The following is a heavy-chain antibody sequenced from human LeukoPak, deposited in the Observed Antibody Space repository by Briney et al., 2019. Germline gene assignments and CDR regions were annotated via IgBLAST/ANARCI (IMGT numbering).Heavy chain of an antibody. D-gene: IGHD2-2*01. CDR2: ISSSGSTI. J-gene: IGHJ4*02. V-gene: IGHV3-48*03. CDR1: GFTFSSYE. CDR3: ARVGSYCSSTSCSDY. Sequence: PGGSLRLSCAASGFTFSSYEMNWVRQAPGKGREWGSYISSSGSTIYYADSVKGRFTISRDNAKNSLYLQMNSLRAEDTAVYYCARVGSYCSSTSCSDYWGQGTLVTVSS.